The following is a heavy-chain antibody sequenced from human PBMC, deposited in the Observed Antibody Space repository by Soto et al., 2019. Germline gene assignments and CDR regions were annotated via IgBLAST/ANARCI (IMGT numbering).Heavy chain of an antibody. CDR1: GFTFSSYS. D-gene: IGHD6-13*01. CDR2: ISSSSSYI. CDR3: ARDLRRKEYSRSCKNYYSYYGMAV. Sequence: EVQLVESGGGLVKPGGSLRLSCAASGFTFSSYSMNWVRQAPGKGLEWVSSISSSSSYIYYADSVKGRFTISRDNAKNPRYLQMNSLRAEDTAEYYCARDLRRKEYSRSCKNYYSYYGMAVWCQGTTV. V-gene: IGHV3-21*01. J-gene: IGHJ6*02.